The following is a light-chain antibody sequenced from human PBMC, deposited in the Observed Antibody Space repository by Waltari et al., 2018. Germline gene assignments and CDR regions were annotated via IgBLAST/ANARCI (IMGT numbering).Light chain of an antibody. Sequence: DIVMTQSPDSLVVSLGERATINCKSSQSLFSSSNSKTSIAWYQHKPGQPPKLLIYWASIRASGVPDRFSGSGSGTDFTLTISSLQAEDVAVYYCHHYYIPPLTFGQGTRLEI. CDR2: WAS. J-gene: IGKJ5*01. CDR3: HHYYIPPLT. V-gene: IGKV4-1*01. CDR1: QSLFSSSNSKTS.